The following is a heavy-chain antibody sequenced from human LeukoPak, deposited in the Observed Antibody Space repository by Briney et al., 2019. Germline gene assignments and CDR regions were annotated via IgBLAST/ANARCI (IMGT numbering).Heavy chain of an antibody. V-gene: IGHV5-51*01. CDR1: GYSFTSYW. D-gene: IGHD3-10*01. CDR2: IYPGDSDT. Sequence: GESLKISCKGSGYSFTSYWIGWVRQMPGKGLEWMGIIYPGDSDTRYSPSFQGQVTISVDKSTSTAYLQWSSLKASDTAMYYCARTYYYGSGSYYNPYYWGQGTLVTVSS. CDR3: ARTYYYGSGSYYNPYY. J-gene: IGHJ4*02.